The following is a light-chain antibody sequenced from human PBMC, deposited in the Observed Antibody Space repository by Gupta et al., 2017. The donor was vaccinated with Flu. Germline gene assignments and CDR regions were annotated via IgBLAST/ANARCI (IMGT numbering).Light chain of an antibody. J-gene: IGKJ2*01. CDR3: QQYDTYSGT. CDR2: KAS. V-gene: IGKV1-5*03. Sequence: PSTLSASVGDRVTITCRASQSIRNWLAWYQQKPGKAPNLLIYKASSLESGVPSRFSGSGSGTEFTLTISILQADDFATYYCQQYDTYSGTFGQGTKLEIK. CDR1: QSIRNW.